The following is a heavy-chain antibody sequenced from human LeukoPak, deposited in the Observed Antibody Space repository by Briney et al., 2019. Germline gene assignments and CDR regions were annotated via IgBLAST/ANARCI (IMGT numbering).Heavy chain of an antibody. Sequence: GASVTVSCKASGGTFSSYAISWVRQAPGQGLEWMGGIIPIFGTANYAQKFQGRVTITADESTSTAYMELSSLRSEDTAVYYCARDRRAYYYDSSGYYGAFDIWGQGTMVTVSS. J-gene: IGHJ3*02. V-gene: IGHV1-69*13. CDR3: ARDRRAYYYDSSGYYGAFDI. D-gene: IGHD3-22*01. CDR1: GGTFSSYA. CDR2: IIPIFGTA.